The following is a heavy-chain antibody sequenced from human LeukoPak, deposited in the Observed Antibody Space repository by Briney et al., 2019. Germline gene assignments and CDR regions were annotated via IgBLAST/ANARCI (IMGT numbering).Heavy chain of an antibody. J-gene: IGHJ4*02. CDR2: INPNSGGT. CDR3: ARDVTAAAGD. V-gene: IGHV1-2*02. Sequence: ASVKVSCKASGYTFTGYYMHWVRQAPGQGLEWMGWINPNSGGTNYAQKFQGRATMTRDTSISTAYMELSRLRSDDTAVYYCARDVTAAAGDWGQGTLVTVSS. D-gene: IGHD6-13*01. CDR1: GYTFTGYY.